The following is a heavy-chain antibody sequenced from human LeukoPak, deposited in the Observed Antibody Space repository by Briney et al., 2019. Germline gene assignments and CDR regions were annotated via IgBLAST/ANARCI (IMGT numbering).Heavy chain of an antibody. CDR2: ILTDGVKS. CDR3: ARARFTNGWYFNRDY. CDR1: GFTFSSYA. V-gene: IGHV3-30*04. Sequence: GGSLTLSCAASGFTFSSYAMHWVRQAPGTGLEWVALILTDGVKSHYADSVKGRFMIYRDNPKNTLYLQMNSLRAEDTAVYYCARARFTNGWYFNRDYWGQGTLVTVSS. D-gene: IGHD6-19*01. J-gene: IGHJ4*02.